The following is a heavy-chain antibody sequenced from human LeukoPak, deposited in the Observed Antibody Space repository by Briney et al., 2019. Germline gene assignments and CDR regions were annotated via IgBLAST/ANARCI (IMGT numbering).Heavy chain of an antibody. V-gene: IGHV4-61*02. CDR3: AGESSSRGLFDY. D-gene: IGHD6-6*01. Sequence: SSETLSLTCTVSGGSISSGSYYWSWIRQPAGKGLEWIGRIYTSGSTNYNPSLKSRVTVSVDTSKNQFSLKLSSVTAADTAVYYCAGESSSRGLFDYWGQGTLVTVSS. CDR2: IYTSGST. CDR1: GGSISSGSYY. J-gene: IGHJ4*02.